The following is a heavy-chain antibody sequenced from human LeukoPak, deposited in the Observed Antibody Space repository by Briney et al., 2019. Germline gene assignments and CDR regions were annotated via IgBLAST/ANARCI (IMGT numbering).Heavy chain of an antibody. V-gene: IGHV1-2*02. J-gene: IGHJ5*02. CDR3: ARDLGHGELLWFGELS. D-gene: IGHD3-10*01. Sequence: ASVKVSCKASGYTFTGHYMHWVRQAPGQGLEWMGWINPNSGGTNYAQKFQGRVTMTRATSISTAYMELSRLRSDDTAVYYCARDLGHGELLWFGELSWGQGTLVTVSS. CDR2: INPNSGGT. CDR1: GYTFTGHY.